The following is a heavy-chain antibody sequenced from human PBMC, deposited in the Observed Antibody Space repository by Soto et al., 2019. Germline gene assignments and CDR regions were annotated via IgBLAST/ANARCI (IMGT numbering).Heavy chain of an antibody. CDR3: ARDTVVVRALFDP. Sequence: PSETLSLTCTVCGGSVSSGNYYWSWIRQPPGKGLEWIGSGYYSGRTKYNPSPKRRVTISVGTSRNQFSLKVNSVTAADTAVYYCARDTVVVRALFDPWGQGTLVTVSS. CDR2: GYYSGRT. D-gene: IGHD2-2*01. J-gene: IGHJ5*02. CDR1: GGSVSSGNYY. V-gene: IGHV4-61*01.